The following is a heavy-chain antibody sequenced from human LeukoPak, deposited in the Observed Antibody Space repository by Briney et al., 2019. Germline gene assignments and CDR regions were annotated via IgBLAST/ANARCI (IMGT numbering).Heavy chain of an antibody. J-gene: IGHJ3*02. CDR1: GGSFSGYY. D-gene: IGHD6-19*01. CDR3: ARGWVAVADDAFDI. Sequence: SETLSLTCAVYGGSFSGYYWSWIRQPPGKGLEWIGEIYHSGSTNYNPSLKSRVTISVDKSKNQFSLKLSSATAADTAVYYCARGWVAVADDAFDIWGQGTMVTVSS. V-gene: IGHV4-34*01. CDR2: IYHSGST.